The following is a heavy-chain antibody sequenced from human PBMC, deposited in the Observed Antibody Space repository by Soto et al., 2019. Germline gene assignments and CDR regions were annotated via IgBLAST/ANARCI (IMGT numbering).Heavy chain of an antibody. J-gene: IGHJ4*02. V-gene: IGHV4-39*07. D-gene: IGHD2-2*01. CDR1: GGSISSSSYF. CDR3: ARVPDY. CDR2: IYYSGTT. Sequence: PSETLSLTCSVSGGSISSSSYFWGWIRQPPGKGLEWIGYIYYSGTTYYNPSLKSRVTMSVDTSKNQFSLKLTSVTAADTAVYYCARVPDYWGQGILVTVSS.